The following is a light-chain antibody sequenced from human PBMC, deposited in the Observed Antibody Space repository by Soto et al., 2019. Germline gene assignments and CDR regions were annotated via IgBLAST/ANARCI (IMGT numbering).Light chain of an antibody. CDR1: QSVTSN. V-gene: IGKV3-15*01. CDR2: GAS. Sequence: EIVMTQSPATLSVSPGERATLSCRASQSVTSNLAWYQQKPGQAPRLLIYGASTRATGIPARFSVSGSGTEFTHTISSLQSEDFSVYYCQQYNNWPPTFGQRTRLQIK. CDR3: QQYNNWPPT. J-gene: IGKJ5*01.